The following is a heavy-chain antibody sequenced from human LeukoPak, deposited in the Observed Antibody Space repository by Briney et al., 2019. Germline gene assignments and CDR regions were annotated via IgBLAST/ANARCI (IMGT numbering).Heavy chain of an antibody. J-gene: IGHJ4*02. CDR3: AREGSGSYQFDY. Sequence: SVKVSCKASGGTISSYAISWVRQAPGQGLEWMGGIIPIFGTANYAQKFQGRVTITTDESTSTAYMELSSLRSEDTAVYYCAREGSGSYQFDYWGQGTLVTVSS. CDR2: IIPIFGTA. CDR1: GGTISSYA. V-gene: IGHV1-69*05. D-gene: IGHD3-10*01.